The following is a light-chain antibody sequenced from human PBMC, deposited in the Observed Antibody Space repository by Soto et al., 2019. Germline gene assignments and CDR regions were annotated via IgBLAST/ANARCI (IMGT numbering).Light chain of an antibody. CDR1: QNVRSY. J-gene: IGKJ4*01. CDR3: QQYISAPRT. V-gene: IGKV3-11*01. CDR2: GAS. Sequence: EVVLTQSPATLSLSPGERATLSCRASQNVRSYLAWYQQKPGQAPRLLIYGASNRATGIPARFSGSGSGTDITLTIRRLEPEDFAVYYCQQYISAPRTFGGRNKV.